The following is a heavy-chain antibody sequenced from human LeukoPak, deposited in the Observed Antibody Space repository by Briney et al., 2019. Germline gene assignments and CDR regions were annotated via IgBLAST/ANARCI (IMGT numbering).Heavy chain of an antibody. CDR3: AKTISTAGPRIGDPFDV. D-gene: IGHD1-14*01. CDR2: MNPNSGNT. CDR1: GYTFTSYD. Sequence: ASVKVSCKASGYTFTSYDINWVRQAAGQGLEWMGWMNPNSGNTGYAQKFQGRVTMTRNTSISTAYMELSSLRSEDTAVYYCAKTISTAGPRIGDPFDVWGQGTLVTVSS. V-gene: IGHV1-8*01. J-gene: IGHJ3*01.